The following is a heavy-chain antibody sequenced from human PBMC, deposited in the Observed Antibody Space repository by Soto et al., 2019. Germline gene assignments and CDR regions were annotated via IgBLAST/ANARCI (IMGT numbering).Heavy chain of an antibody. J-gene: IGHJ4*02. Sequence: LRLSFAASGFTFSSYEMNWVRQAPGKGLEWVSYISSSGSTIYYADSVKGRFTISRDNAKNSLYLQMNSLRAEDTAVYYCARVRDYSMCYFDYWGQGTLVTVSS. CDR2: ISSSGSTI. CDR3: ARVRDYSMCYFDY. D-gene: IGHD4-4*01. V-gene: IGHV3-48*03. CDR1: GFTFSSYE.